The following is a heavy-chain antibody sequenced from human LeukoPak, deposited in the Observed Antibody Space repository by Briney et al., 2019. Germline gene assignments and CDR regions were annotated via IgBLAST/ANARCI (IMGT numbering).Heavy chain of an antibody. J-gene: IGHJ4*02. D-gene: IGHD3-22*01. Sequence: ASVKVSCTASGYTFTGYYMHWVRQAPGQGLEWMGRINPNSGGTNYAQKFQGRVTMTRDTSISTAYMELSRLRSDDTAVYYCAREDYYDSSGADYWGQGTLVTVSS. CDR3: AREDYYDSSGADY. CDR1: GYTFTGYY. V-gene: IGHV1-2*06. CDR2: INPNSGGT.